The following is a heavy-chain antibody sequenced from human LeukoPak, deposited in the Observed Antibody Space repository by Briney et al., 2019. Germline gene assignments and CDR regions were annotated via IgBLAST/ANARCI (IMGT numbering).Heavy chain of an antibody. CDR1: GYTFTSYD. Sequence: ASVKVSCKASGYTFTSYDINWVRQAPGQGLEWMGWMNPNSGNTGYAQKFQGRVTMTRNTSISTAYMELSSLRSEDTAVYYCARGGYDILTGYPNWFDPWGQGTLVTVSS. CDR3: ARGGYDILTGYPNWFDP. D-gene: IGHD3-9*01. CDR2: MNPNSGNT. V-gene: IGHV1-8*01. J-gene: IGHJ5*02.